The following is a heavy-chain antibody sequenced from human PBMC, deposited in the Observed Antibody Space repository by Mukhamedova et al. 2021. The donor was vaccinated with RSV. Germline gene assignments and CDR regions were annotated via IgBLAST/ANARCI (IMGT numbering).Heavy chain of an antibody. CDR2: IIPIFGTA. D-gene: IGHD6-19*01. Sequence: GIIPIFGTANYAQKFQGRVTITADESTSTAYMELSSLRSEDTAVYYCARDLAVDGTGHAFDIWGQGTMVTVSS. V-gene: IGHV1-69*01. J-gene: IGHJ3*02. CDR3: ARDLAVDGTGHAFDI.